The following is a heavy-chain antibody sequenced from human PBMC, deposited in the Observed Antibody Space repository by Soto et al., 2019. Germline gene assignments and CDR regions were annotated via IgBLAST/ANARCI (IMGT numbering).Heavy chain of an antibody. V-gene: IGHV1-69*12. Sequence: QVQLVQSGAEVKKPGSSVKVSCKASGGTFSSYAISWVRQAPGQGLEWMGGIIPIFGTANYAQKFQGRVTITADESTSTADMELSSLRSEDTAVYYCARTRGVVVTPNWYFDLWGRGTLVTVSS. J-gene: IGHJ2*01. D-gene: IGHD3-22*01. CDR3: ARTRGVVVTPNWYFDL. CDR1: GGTFSSYA. CDR2: IIPIFGTA.